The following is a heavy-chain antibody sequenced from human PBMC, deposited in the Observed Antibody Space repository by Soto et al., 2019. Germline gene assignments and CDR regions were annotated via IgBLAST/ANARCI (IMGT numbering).Heavy chain of an antibody. D-gene: IGHD5-18*01. CDR1: GDSVTSGNYY. Sequence: SETLSLTCTVSGDSVTSGNYYWNWIRQPPGKGLEWIGYIYYSGSTNYNPSLKSRVTISVDTSKNQFSLKLSSVTAADTAVYYCARVVKSGIQLWLYDYWGQGTLVTVSS. J-gene: IGHJ4*02. V-gene: IGHV4-61*01. CDR2: IYYSGST. CDR3: ARVVKSGIQLWLYDY.